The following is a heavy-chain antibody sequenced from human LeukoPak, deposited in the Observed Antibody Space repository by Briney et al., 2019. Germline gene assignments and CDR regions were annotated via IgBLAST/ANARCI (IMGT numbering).Heavy chain of an antibody. CDR3: ARHRYGDYVLEY. J-gene: IGHJ4*02. CDR1: GGSISGYY. CDR2: IYYTGST. V-gene: IGHV4-59*08. Sequence: SDTVSLTCTVSGGSISGYYWSWIRQAPGKRLEWIGYIYYTGSTTYNPSLRSRVTIPVDMSKSRFSLKLSSVPAAYTAVYYCARHRYGDYVLEYWGQGTLVTVSS. D-gene: IGHD5-12*01.